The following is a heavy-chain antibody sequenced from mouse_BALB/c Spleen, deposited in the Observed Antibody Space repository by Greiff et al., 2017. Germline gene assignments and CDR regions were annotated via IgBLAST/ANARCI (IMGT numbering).Heavy chain of an antibody. CDR2: ISYSGST. V-gene: IGHV3-8*02. CDR1: GDSITSGY. D-gene: IGHD3-2*01. Sequence: EVQLVESGPSLVKPSQTLSLTCSVTGDSITSGYWNWIRKFPGNKLEYMGYISYSGSTYYNPSLKSRISITRDTSKNQYYLQLNSVTTEDTATYYCARSDSSGGWFAYWGQGTLVTVSA. J-gene: IGHJ3*01. CDR3: ARSDSSGGWFAY.